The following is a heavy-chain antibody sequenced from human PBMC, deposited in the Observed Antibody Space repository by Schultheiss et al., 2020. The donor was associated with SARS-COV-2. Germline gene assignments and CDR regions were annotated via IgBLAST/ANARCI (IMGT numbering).Heavy chain of an antibody. CDR3: ATSGIVGAGSY. J-gene: IGHJ4*02. CDR2: IYYSGST. V-gene: IGHV4-39*01. D-gene: IGHD1-26*01. Sequence: SETLSLTCTVSGGSISSSSYYWGWIRQPPGKGLEWIGSIYYSGSTYYNPSLKSRVTISVDTSKNQFSLKLSSVTAADTAVYYCATSGIVGAGSYWGQGTLVTVSS. CDR1: GGSISSSSYY.